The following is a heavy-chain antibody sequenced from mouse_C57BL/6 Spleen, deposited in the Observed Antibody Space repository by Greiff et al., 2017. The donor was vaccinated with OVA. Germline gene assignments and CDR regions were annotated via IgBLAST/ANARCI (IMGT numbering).Heavy chain of an antibody. CDR1: GYAFSSSW. Sequence: QVQLQQSGPELVKPGASVKISCKASGYAFSSSWMNWVKQRPGQGLEWIGRIYPGDGDTNYNGKFKGKATLTADKSSSTAYMQLSSLTSEDSAVYFCARYDYGRAWFAYWGQGTLVTVSA. CDR3: ARYDYGRAWFAY. CDR2: IYPGDGDT. V-gene: IGHV1-82*01. J-gene: IGHJ3*01. D-gene: IGHD2-4*01.